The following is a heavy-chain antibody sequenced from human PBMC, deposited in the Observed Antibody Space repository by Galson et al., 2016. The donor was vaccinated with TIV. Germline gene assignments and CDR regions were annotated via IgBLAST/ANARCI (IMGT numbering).Heavy chain of an antibody. V-gene: IGHV1-24*01. J-gene: IGHJ4*02. CDR1: GYTLSDLS. CDR2: FDPENDRA. D-gene: IGHD2-21*01. CDR3: ATARLSIFNYFDS. Sequence: SCKVSGYTLSDLSMHWVRQAPGKGLEWMGGFDPENDRAIYAQRFKGRVTMTDDTSTDTSSLELRRLRSDDTAVYFCATARLSIFNYFDSWGQGTLVTVSS.